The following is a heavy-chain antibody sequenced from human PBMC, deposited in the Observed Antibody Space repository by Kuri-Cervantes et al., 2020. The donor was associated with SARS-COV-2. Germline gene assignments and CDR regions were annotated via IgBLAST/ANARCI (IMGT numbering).Heavy chain of an antibody. Sequence: ASVKVSCKVSGYTLPELSMHWVRQAPGKGLEWMGGFDREDGKRVYAQKFQGRVTMTEDTSTHTAYMELSSLRSEDTVVYYCATGISLRFLEWLAAFDIWGQGTMVTVSS. J-gene: IGHJ3*02. V-gene: IGHV1-24*01. CDR1: GYTLPELS. CDR2: FDREDGKR. D-gene: IGHD3-3*01. CDR3: ATGISLRFLEWLAAFDI.